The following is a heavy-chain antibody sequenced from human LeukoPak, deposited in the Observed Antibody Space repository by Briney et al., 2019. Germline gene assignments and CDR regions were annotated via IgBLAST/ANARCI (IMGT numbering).Heavy chain of an antibody. D-gene: IGHD3-9*01. CDR2: IYYSGST. V-gene: IGHV4-39*01. J-gene: IGHJ4*02. Sequence: SETLSLTCTVSGGSISSSSYYWGWIRQPPGKGLEWIGSIYYSGSTNYNPSLKSRVTISVDTSKNQFSLKLSSVTAADTAVYYCARQGSSVRYFDWLPNYFDYWGQGTLVTVSS. CDR1: GGSISSSSYY. CDR3: ARQGSSVRYFDWLPNYFDY.